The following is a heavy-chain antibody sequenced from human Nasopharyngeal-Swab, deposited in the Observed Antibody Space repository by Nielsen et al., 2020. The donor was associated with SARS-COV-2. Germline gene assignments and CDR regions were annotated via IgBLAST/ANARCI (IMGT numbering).Heavy chain of an antibody. V-gene: IGHV3-11*04. CDR2: ISSSGSIT. D-gene: IGHD2/OR15-2a*01. J-gene: IGHJ1*01. CDR3: ARGVENIHH. Sequence: GGSLRLSCAASGFSFSEYYMSWIRQAPGKGLEWISDISSSGSITHYADSMKGRFTISRDNAKKSLYLQMNSLRAEDTADYYCARGVENIHHWGQGSLVTVSS. CDR1: GFSFSEYY.